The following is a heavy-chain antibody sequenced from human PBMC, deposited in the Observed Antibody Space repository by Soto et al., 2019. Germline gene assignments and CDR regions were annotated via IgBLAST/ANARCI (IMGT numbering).Heavy chain of an antibody. CDR3: ARGSNGYHFDY. V-gene: IGHV3-64*01. CDR2: ISSNGGST. Sequence: EVQLVESGGGLVQPGGSLRLSCAASGFTFSSYAMHWVRQAPGKGLEYVSVISSNGGSTYYGNSVKGRFTISRDNSKNTLYLQMGSLRAEDMAVYYCARGSNGYHFDYWGQGTLVTVSS. D-gene: IGHD5-12*01. J-gene: IGHJ4*02. CDR1: GFTFSSYA.